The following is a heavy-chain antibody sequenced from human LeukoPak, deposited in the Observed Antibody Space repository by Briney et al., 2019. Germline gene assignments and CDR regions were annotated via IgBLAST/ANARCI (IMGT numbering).Heavy chain of an antibody. CDR2: IYYSGST. V-gene: IGHV4-59*08. CDR3: ARHHGPTGAHYSFDY. CDR1: GGSISSYY. D-gene: IGHD4-17*01. Sequence: SETLSLTCTVSGGSISSYYWSWIRQPPGKGLEWIGYIYYSGSTNYNPSLKSRVTISVDTSKNQFSLKLSSVTAADTAVYYCARHHGPTGAHYSFDYWGQGTLVTVSS. J-gene: IGHJ4*02.